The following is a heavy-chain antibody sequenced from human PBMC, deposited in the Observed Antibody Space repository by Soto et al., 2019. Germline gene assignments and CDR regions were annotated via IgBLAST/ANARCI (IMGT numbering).Heavy chain of an antibody. V-gene: IGHV2-5*02. CDR3: AHRSIAASGPLFDY. CDR1: GFSLRASGVG. CDR2: IYWDDDK. Sequence: VSGPTLVNPTQTLTLTCTCSGFSLRASGVGVGWIRQPPGKALEWLALIYWDDDKRYSPSLKSRLTITKDTSKNQVVLTMTNMDLVDTATYYCAHRSIAASGPLFDYWGQGTLVTVSS. J-gene: IGHJ4*02. D-gene: IGHD6-13*01.